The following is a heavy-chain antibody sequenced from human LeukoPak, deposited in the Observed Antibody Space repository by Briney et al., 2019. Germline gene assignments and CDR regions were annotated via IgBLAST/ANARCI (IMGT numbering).Heavy chain of an antibody. J-gene: IGHJ5*02. V-gene: IGHV4-59*01. Sequence: SETLSLTCTVSGGSISSYYWSWIRQPPGKGLEWIGYIHYSGSTNYNPSLKSRVTISIDTSKNQFSLKLSSVTAADTAVYYCARDQSRFCSSTSCFHNWFDPWGQGTLVTVSS. CDR2: IHYSGST. D-gene: IGHD2-2*01. CDR3: ARDQSRFCSSTSCFHNWFDP. CDR1: GGSISSYY.